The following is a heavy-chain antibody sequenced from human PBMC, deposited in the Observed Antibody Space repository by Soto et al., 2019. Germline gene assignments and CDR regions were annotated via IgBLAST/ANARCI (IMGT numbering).Heavy chain of an antibody. D-gene: IGHD1-1*01. V-gene: IGHV1-18*01. J-gene: IGHJ3*02. CDR1: GYNVTSYC. Sequence: ASVYVSCKASGYNVTSYCNSSVRPAPEQGLEWMGWISAYNGNTNYAQKLQGRVTMTTDTSTSTAYMELRSLRSDDTAVYYCARPRWNDFAFDIWGQGTMVTASS. CDR3: ARPRWNDFAFDI. CDR2: ISAYNGNT.